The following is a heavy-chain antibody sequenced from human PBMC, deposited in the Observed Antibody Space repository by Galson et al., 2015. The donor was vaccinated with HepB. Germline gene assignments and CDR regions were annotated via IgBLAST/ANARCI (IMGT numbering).Heavy chain of an antibody. CDR2: ISGYNDNT. Sequence: SVKVSCKASSYSFFNYGITWVRQAPGQGLEWMGWISGYNDNTNYAQKLQGRITMTTDTSTSTTYMELRSLRPDDTAVYYCARARYNNSPLDHWGQGTLVTVSS. V-gene: IGHV1-18*01. D-gene: IGHD3-10*01. J-gene: IGHJ4*02. CDR1: SYSFFNYG. CDR3: ARARYNNSPLDH.